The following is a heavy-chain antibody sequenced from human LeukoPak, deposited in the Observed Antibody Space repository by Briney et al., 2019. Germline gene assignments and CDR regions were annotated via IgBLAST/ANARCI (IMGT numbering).Heavy chain of an antibody. Sequence: SETLSLTCAVYGGSFSGYYWSWIRQPPGKGLEWIGEINHSGSTNYNPSLKSRVTISVDTSKNQFSLKLSSVTAADTAVYYCARLDHRRFYDSSGQIVYWGQGTLVTVSS. D-gene: IGHD3-22*01. CDR2: INHSGST. CDR1: GGSFSGYY. V-gene: IGHV4-34*01. J-gene: IGHJ4*02. CDR3: ARLDHRRFYDSSGQIVY.